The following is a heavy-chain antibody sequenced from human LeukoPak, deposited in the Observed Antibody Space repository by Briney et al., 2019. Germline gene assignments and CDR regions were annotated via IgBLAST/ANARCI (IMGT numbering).Heavy chain of an antibody. CDR1: GFTFTTYA. J-gene: IGHJ4*02. CDR3: ARARYCSSSSCYIDY. D-gene: IGHD2-2*02. Sequence: PRGSLRLSCAASGFTFTTYAMSWVRQAPGKGLEWVSGISGGGDSTYYADSVKGRFTISRDNAKNTLYLQMNSLRAEDTAVYYCARARYCSSSSCYIDYWGQGTLVTVSS. CDR2: ISGGGDST. V-gene: IGHV3-23*01.